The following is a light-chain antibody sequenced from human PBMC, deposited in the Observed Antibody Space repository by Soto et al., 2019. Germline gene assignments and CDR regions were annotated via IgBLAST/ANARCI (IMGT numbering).Light chain of an antibody. J-gene: IGKJ1*01. Sequence: ELVMTQSPATMSVSPGERATLSCRASQSVSSNLGWYQQKPGQAPRLLIHGASTRAAGIPARFSGSGSGKEFTLTISSLQSEDFAVYYCQQYHNWRTFGQGTKVEIK. V-gene: IGKV3-15*01. CDR3: QQYHNWRT. CDR1: QSVSSN. CDR2: GAS.